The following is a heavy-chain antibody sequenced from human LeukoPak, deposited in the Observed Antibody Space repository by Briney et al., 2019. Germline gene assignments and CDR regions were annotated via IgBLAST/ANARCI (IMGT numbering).Heavy chain of an antibody. V-gene: IGHV3-7*01. CDR1: EFSASNYW. Sequence: GGSLRLSCVVSEFSASNYWMSWVRQAPGKGLEWGANINQDGSQENYVDSVKGRFTISRDNAKHSGYPQMNGLLVEDTAVYYCVREWAGGLAAAGTRIEGSYWGQGTQVIVSS. D-gene: IGHD6-13*01. CDR2: INQDGSQE. J-gene: IGHJ4*02. CDR3: VREWAGGLAAAGTRIEGSY.